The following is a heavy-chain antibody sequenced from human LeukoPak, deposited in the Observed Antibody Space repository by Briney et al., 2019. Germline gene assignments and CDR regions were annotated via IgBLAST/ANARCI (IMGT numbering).Heavy chain of an antibody. Sequence: PGGSLRLSCVASVFTFSNYSMNWVRQAPGKGLEWVSYIRSTSSTIYYADSVKGRFTISRDNAKNSLYLQMNSLRAEDTAVYYCATDISSTPGLSDYWGQGTLVTVSS. CDR3: ATDISSTPGLSDY. D-gene: IGHD6-13*01. J-gene: IGHJ4*02. CDR2: IRSTSSTI. V-gene: IGHV3-48*01. CDR1: VFTFSNYS.